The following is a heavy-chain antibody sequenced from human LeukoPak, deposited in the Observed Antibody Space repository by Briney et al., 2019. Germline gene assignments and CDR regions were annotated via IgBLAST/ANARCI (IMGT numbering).Heavy chain of an antibody. CDR2: ISDSGST. CDR3: ARVFRGAVTSNWFDP. CDR1: GASMKGHY. D-gene: IGHD3-3*01. J-gene: IGHJ5*02. V-gene: IGHV4-59*11. Sequence: SETLSLTCSVSGASMKGHYWTWIRLSPGKGLEWIGYISDSGSTSYNPSLRSRVIMALEASKTEFSLRLNSVTVADTAVYYCARVFRGAVTSNWFDPWGQGTLVTVSS.